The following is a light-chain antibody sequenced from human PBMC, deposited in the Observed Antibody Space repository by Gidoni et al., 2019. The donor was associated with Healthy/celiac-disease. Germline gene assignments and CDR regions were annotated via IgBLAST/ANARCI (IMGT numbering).Light chain of an antibody. Sequence: SYELTQPPLVSVSPGQTASITCSGDKLGDKYACWYQQKPGQSPVLVIYQDNKRPSGIPERFSGSNSGNTATLTISGTQAMDEADYYCQAWDSSIVVFGGGTKLTVL. J-gene: IGLJ3*02. CDR3: QAWDSSIVV. V-gene: IGLV3-1*01. CDR2: QDN. CDR1: KLGDKY.